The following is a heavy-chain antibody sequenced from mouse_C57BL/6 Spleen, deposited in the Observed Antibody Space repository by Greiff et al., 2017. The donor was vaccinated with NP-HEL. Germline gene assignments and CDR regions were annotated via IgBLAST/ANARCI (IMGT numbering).Heavy chain of an antibody. Sequence: VQLVESGAELVKPGASVKISCKASGYAFSSYWMNWVKQRPGKGLEWIGQIYPGDGDTNYNGKFKGKATLTADKSSSTAYMQLSSLTSEDSAVYFCARSKPYYAMDYWGQGTSVSVSS. J-gene: IGHJ4*01. CDR2: IYPGDGDT. CDR1: GYAFSSYW. V-gene: IGHV1-80*01. CDR3: ARSKPYYAMDY.